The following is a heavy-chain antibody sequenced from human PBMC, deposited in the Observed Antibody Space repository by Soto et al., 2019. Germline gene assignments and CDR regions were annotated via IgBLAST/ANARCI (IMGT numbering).Heavy chain of an antibody. Sequence: QVPLVQSGAEVKKPGSSVKVSCKASGGTFSSYAISWVRQAPGQGLEWMGGIIPIFGTANYAQKFQGRVTITADESTSTAYMELSSLRSEDTAVYYCAREGCSGGSCYSTDYYYYGMDVWGQGTTVTVSS. J-gene: IGHJ6*02. CDR1: GGTFSSYA. D-gene: IGHD2-15*01. V-gene: IGHV1-69*01. CDR2: IIPIFGTA. CDR3: AREGCSGGSCYSTDYYYYGMDV.